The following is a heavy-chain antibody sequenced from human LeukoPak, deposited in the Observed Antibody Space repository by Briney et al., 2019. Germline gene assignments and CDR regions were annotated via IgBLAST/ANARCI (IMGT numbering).Heavy chain of an antibody. CDR2: ISGGGGDT. J-gene: IGHJ4*02. Sequence: GGSLRLSCAASGFTFSSYGLSWVRQAPGKGLEWVSSISGGGGDTYYADSVKGRLTISRDNSKNTLFLQMKSLRAEDTAVYYCAKDDRSGGNAGRSEYWGQGTLVTVSS. D-gene: IGHD4-23*01. CDR3: AKDDRSGGNAGRSEY. V-gene: IGHV3-23*01. CDR1: GFTFSSYG.